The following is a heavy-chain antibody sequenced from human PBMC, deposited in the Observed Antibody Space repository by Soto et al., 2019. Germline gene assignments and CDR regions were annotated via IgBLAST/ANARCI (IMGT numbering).Heavy chain of an antibody. D-gene: IGHD3-16*01. CDR3: ASGGGGTTSVYYYYGMDV. J-gene: IGHJ6*02. CDR2: IIPIFGTA. Sequence: SVKVSCKASGGTFSSYAISWVRQAPGQGLEWMGGIIPIFGTANYAQKFQGRVTITADKSTSTAYMELSSLRSEDTAVYYCASGGGGTTSVYYYYGMDVWGQGTTVTVSS. V-gene: IGHV1-69*06. CDR1: GGTFSSYA.